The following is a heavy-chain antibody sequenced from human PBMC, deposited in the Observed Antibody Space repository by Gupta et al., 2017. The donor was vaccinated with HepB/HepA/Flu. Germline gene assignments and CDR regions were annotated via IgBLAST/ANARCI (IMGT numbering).Heavy chain of an antibody. D-gene: IGHD2-15*01. CDR1: GFPFSSYS. CDR3: ASATGINVGVDWFDP. J-gene: IGHJ5*02. Sequence: EVQLVESGGGLVQPGGSLRLSCAASGFPFSSYSMNWVRQAPGKGLEWVSYISSSSSTIYYADSVKGRFTISRDNAKNSLYLQMNSLRDEDTAVYYCASATGINVGVDWFDPWGQGTLVTVSS. CDR2: ISSSSSTI. V-gene: IGHV3-48*02.